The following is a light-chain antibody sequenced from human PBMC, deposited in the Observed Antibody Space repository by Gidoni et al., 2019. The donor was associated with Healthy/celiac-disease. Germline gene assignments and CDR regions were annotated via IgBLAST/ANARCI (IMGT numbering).Light chain of an antibody. J-gene: IGKJ1*01. CDR3: QQYNKWPPWT. V-gene: IGKV3-15*01. Sequence: EIVMTQSPATLSVSPGERATLSCRASQSVSSNLAWYQQKPGQAPRLLIYAASTRATGIPARFSGSGSGTEFTLTISSLQSGDFAVYYCQQYNKWPPWTFGQGTKVEIK. CDR2: AAS. CDR1: QSVSSN.